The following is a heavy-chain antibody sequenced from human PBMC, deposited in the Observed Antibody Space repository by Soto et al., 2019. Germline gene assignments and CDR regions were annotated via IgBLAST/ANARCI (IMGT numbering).Heavy chain of an antibody. CDR1: GVSVSSGSFY. D-gene: IGHD4-17*01. CDR3: ARGATVTQYDY. CDR2: GSYSGTT. J-gene: IGHJ4*02. V-gene: IGHV4-61*01. Sequence: PSETLSLTCTVSGVSVSSGSFYWAWIRQPPGKGLEWIGFGSYSGTTNYKPSLKSRVTISVDTSRSQISLKVSSLTAAGTAAYYCARGATVTQYDYWGQGTLVTVSS.